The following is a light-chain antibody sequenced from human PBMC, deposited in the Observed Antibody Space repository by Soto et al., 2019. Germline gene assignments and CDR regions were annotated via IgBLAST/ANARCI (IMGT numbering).Light chain of an antibody. CDR2: GAS. CDR1: QIVTGR. V-gene: IGKV3D-15*01. CDR3: IQHNGYYRT. J-gene: IGKJ1*01. Sequence: EIVLTQSPATLSLSPGERATLSCRASQIVTGRLAWYQHKSGQAPRLLISGASSRATGIPDRFSGSGSGTTFTLTISSLQSDDFATYYCIQHNGYYRTFGQGTKVDIK.